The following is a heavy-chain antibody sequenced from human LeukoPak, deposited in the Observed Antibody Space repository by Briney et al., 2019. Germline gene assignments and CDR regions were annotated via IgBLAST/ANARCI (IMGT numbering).Heavy chain of an antibody. D-gene: IGHD3-16*01. CDR2: IWYDGSNK. Sequence: PGGSLRLSCAASGFTFSSSGMHWVRQAPGKGLEWVAVIWYDGSNKYYADSVKGRFSISRDNSKSTLYLQMNSLGAEDTAVYYCVRDLRFAFDYWGQGTLVTVSS. CDR1: GFTFSSSG. V-gene: IGHV3-33*01. CDR3: VRDLRFAFDY. J-gene: IGHJ4*02.